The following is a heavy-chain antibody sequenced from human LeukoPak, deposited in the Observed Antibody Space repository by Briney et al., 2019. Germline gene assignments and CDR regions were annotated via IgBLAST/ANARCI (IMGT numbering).Heavy chain of an antibody. Sequence: SETLSLTCTVSGGSISSYHWSWIRQPPGKGLEWIGYIYYSGSTNYNPSLKSRVTISVDTSKNQFSLKLSSVTAADTAVYYCARQRLAAAGSSHFDYWGQGTLVTVSS. CDR3: ARQRLAAAGSSHFDY. CDR2: IYYSGST. J-gene: IGHJ4*02. V-gene: IGHV4-59*08. D-gene: IGHD6-13*01. CDR1: GGSISSYH.